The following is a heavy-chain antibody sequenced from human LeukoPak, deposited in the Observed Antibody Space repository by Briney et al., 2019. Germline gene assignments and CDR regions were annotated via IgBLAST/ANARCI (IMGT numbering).Heavy chain of an antibody. V-gene: IGHV3-21*01. Sequence: GGSLRLSCAASGFTFSSYSMNWVRQAPGKGLEWVSSISSSSSYIYYADSVKGRFTISRDNAKNSLYLQMNSLRAEDTAVYYCARDYLPMGAFDIWGQGTMVTVSS. J-gene: IGHJ3*02. CDR1: GFTFSSYS. D-gene: IGHD3-10*01. CDR2: ISSSSSYI. CDR3: ARDYLPMGAFDI.